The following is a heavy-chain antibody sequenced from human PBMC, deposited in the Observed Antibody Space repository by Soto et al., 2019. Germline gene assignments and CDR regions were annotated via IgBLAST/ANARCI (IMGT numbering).Heavy chain of an antibody. CDR2: ISYDGSNK. J-gene: IGHJ5*02. CDR1: GFTFSSYA. Sequence: GGSLRLSCAASGFTFSSYAMHWVRQAPGKGLEWVAVISYDGSNKYYADSVKGRFTISRDNSKNTLYLQMNSLRAEDTAVYYCARGHLSSIVVVMSYNWFDPWGQGTLVTVSS. V-gene: IGHV3-30-3*01. D-gene: IGHD3-22*01. CDR3: ARGHLSSIVVVMSYNWFDP.